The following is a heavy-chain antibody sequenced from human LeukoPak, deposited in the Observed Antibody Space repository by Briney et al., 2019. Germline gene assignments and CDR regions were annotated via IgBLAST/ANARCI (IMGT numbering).Heavy chain of an antibody. D-gene: IGHD4/OR15-4a*01. J-gene: IGHJ4*02. Sequence: GESLTISCKGSGYIFTTYWIGWVRQMPGKGLEWMGMIYPGDSDTRYSPSFQGHVTISADTSITTAYLQLSSLKASDTAMYYCARHIGLTTRYFDYWGQGTLVTVSS. CDR3: ARHIGLTTRYFDY. V-gene: IGHV5-51*01. CDR2: IYPGDSDT. CDR1: GYIFTTYW.